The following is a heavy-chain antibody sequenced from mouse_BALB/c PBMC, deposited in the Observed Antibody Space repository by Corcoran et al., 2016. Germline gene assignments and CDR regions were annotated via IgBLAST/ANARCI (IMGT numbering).Heavy chain of an antibody. V-gene: IGHV9-2-1*01. CDR1: GYTFTDYS. CDR2: INTETGEP. CDR3: ARCGNYPLYAMDY. J-gene: IGHJ4*01. Sequence: QIQLVQSGPELKKPGETVTISCKASGYTFTDYSMHWVKQAPGKGLKWMGWINTETGEPTYADDFKGRFAFSLETSASTAYLQINNLKNEDTATYFCARCGNYPLYAMDYWGQGTSVTVSS. D-gene: IGHD2-1*01.